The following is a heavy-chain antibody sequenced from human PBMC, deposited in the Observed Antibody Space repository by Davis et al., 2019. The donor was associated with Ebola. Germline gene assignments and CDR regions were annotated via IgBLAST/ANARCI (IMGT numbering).Heavy chain of an antibody. CDR3: AKGGCSSTTRYLNC. Sequence: PGGSLRLSCAASGFTFDEYGMHWVRRAPGKGLEWVSSISWNSDDIVYADSVKGRFTISRDNAKKSLYLQMNSLRPEDTAFYYCAKGGCSSTTRYLNCWGQGTLVTASS. CDR2: ISWNSDDI. J-gene: IGHJ4*02. V-gene: IGHV3-9*01. D-gene: IGHD2-2*01. CDR1: GFTFDEYG.